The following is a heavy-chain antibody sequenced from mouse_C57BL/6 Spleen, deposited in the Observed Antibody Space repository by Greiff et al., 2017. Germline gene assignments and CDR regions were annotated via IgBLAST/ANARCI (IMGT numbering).Heavy chain of an antibody. Sequence: EVKLVESGGGLVKPGGSLKLSCAASGFTFSDYGMHWVRQAPEKGLEWVAYISSGSSTIYYADTVKGRFTISRDNAKNTLFLQMTSLRSEDTAMYYCARTGDFDPFDVWGTGTTVTVSS. CDR3: ARTGDFDPFDV. V-gene: IGHV5-17*01. CDR2: ISSGSSTI. J-gene: IGHJ1*03. CDR1: GFTFSDYG.